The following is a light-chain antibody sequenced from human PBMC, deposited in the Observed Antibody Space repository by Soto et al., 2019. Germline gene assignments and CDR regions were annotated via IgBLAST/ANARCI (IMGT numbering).Light chain of an antibody. CDR2: AAS. CDR3: QQSHGIPYT. V-gene: IGKV1-39*01. Sequence: DIQMTQSPSSLSSSVGDRVTITCRASQTISSYLNWYQQKPGNAPKLLIYAASRLQSGVPSRFSGSGSGTDFTLTISSLQPEDFATYYCQQSHGIPYTFGQGTKLEIK. J-gene: IGKJ2*01. CDR1: QTISSY.